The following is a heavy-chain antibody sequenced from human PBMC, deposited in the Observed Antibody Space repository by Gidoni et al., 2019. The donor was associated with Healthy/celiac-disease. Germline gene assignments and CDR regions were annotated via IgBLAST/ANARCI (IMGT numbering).Heavy chain of an antibody. Sequence: EVQLLESGGGLVQPGGSLRLACAASGFTFSSYAMSWVRQAPGKGLEWVSASSGSGGSTYYADSVKGRFTISRDNSKNTLYLQMNSLRAEDTAVYYCAKADPLHDSSGWYMDYWGQGTLVTVSS. D-gene: IGHD6-19*01. CDR2: SSGSGGST. CDR1: GFTFSSYA. J-gene: IGHJ4*02. V-gene: IGHV3-23*01. CDR3: AKADPLHDSSGWYMDY.